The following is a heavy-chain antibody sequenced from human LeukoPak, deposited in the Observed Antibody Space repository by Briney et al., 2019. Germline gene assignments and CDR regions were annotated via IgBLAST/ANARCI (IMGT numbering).Heavy chain of an antibody. CDR1: GFTISTYA. V-gene: IGHV3-23*01. CDR2: ITSSGATT. J-gene: IGHJ4*02. Sequence: GGSLRLSCAAFGFTISTYAMTWVRQAPGKGLEWVSSITSSGATTYYADSVKGRFTISRDISKNTLYLQMNSLTAEDSAVYYCAKEFIAGDGHVDCDSWGQGTLVTVSS. D-gene: IGHD5-24*01. CDR3: AKEFIAGDGHVDCDS.